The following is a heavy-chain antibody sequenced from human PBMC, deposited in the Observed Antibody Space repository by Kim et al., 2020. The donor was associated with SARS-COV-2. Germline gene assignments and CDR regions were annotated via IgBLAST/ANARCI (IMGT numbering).Heavy chain of an antibody. J-gene: IGHJ6*02. CDR3: AMGWAFAYGMDV. D-gene: IGHD3-3*02. CDR1: GFTVSSSY. V-gene: IGHV3-53*01. Sequence: GGSLRLSCAASGFTVSSSYLNWVRQAPGKGLEWVSVLYSAGITYYADSVKGRFTISRDSFKNTLYLQMNSLRAEDTAVYFCAMGWAFAYGMDVWGQGTTVTVSS. CDR2: LYSAGIT.